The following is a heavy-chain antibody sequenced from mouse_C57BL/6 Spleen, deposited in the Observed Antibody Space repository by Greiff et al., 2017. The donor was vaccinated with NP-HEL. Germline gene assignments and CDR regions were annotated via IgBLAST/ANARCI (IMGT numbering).Heavy chain of an antibody. CDR2: IRSKSNNYAT. Sequence: EVQLVESGGGLVQPKGSLKLSCAASGFSFNTYAMNWVRQAPGKGLEWVARIRSKSNNYATYYADSVKDRFTISRDDSESMLYLQMNNLKTEDTAMYYCVRRGDYYGSFAYWGQGTLVTVSA. D-gene: IGHD1-1*01. CDR1: GFSFNTYA. V-gene: IGHV10-1*01. J-gene: IGHJ3*01. CDR3: VRRGDYYGSFAY.